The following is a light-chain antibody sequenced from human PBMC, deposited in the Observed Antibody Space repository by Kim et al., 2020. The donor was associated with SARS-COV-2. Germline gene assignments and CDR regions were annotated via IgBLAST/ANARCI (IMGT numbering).Light chain of an antibody. V-gene: IGKV2-30*01. Sequence: DVVMTQSPLSLPVTLGQPASISCRSSQSLVYSDGKTDLNWFQQRPGQSPRRLIYKVSNRDSGVPDRFSGSGSGTDFTLKISRVEAEDVGVYYSMQAIHPITFGQGTRLEIK. J-gene: IGKJ5*01. CDR1: QSLVYSDGKTD. CDR3: MQAIHPIT. CDR2: KVS.